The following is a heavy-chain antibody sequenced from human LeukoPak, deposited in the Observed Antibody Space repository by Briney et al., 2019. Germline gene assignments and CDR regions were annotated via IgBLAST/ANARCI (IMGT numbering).Heavy chain of an antibody. D-gene: IGHD3-22*01. CDR3: ARGYYYDSSGLFDY. Sequence: SQTLSLTCTVSGGSISSGGYYWRWIRQHPGKGLEWIGYIYYSGSTYYNPSLKSRVTISVDTSKNQFSLKLSSVTAADTAVYYCARGYYYDSSGLFDYWGQGTLVTVSS. CDR1: GGSISSGGYY. CDR2: IYYSGST. J-gene: IGHJ4*02. V-gene: IGHV4-31*03.